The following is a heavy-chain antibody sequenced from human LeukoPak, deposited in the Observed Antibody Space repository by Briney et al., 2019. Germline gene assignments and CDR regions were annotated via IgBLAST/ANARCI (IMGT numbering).Heavy chain of an antibody. CDR3: SRVGGSGYSADFDV. CDR2: IHSDGRT. V-gene: IGHV4-4*02. D-gene: IGHD6-13*01. CDR1: AVSISSSEG. J-gene: IGHJ3*01. Sequence: SGTLPLTCAVSAVSISSSEGWNWVRQPPGQGLEWIGEIHSDGRTRYTASLKSRVTMSIDYSKNQFSLKLNSLTAADTAVYYCSRVGGSGYSADFDVWGQGTMVTVSS.